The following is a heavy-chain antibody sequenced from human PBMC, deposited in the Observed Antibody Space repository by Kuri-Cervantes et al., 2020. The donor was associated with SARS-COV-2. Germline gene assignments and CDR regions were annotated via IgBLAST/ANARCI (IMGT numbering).Heavy chain of an antibody. V-gene: IGHV4-4*02. Sequence: SETLSLTCAVSGGSIRSDNWWRWVRQPPGKGLEWIGEIWHSGSTKYNPSLKSRVTILVDKSKNQFSLKLSSVTAADTAVYYCSRRIHYDSSGYFGYYYGLDVWGQGTTVTVSS. CDR2: IWHSGST. CDR3: SRRIHYDSSGYFGYYYGLDV. CDR1: GGSIRSDNW. J-gene: IGHJ6*02. D-gene: IGHD3-22*01.